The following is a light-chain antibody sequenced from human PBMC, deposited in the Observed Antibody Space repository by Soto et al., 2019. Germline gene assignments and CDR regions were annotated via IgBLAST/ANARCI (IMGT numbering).Light chain of an antibody. Sequence: DIQMTQSPSSLSASVGDRVTITCRASQSITNYLNWYQRKPGKAPKLLIYAAARLQIGVPSRFSGGGFGTDFTLTISSLQTEDFATYYCQQSYSPPPVTFGQGTRLGL. J-gene: IGKJ5*01. CDR1: QSITNY. CDR2: AAA. CDR3: QQSYSPPPVT. V-gene: IGKV1-39*01.